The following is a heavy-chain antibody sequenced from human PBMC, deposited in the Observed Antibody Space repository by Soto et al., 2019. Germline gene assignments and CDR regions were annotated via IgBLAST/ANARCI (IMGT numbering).Heavy chain of an antibody. Sequence: GGSLRLSCAASGFSLSTYAMSWVRQAPGKGLEWVSGISVSGGTTYYADSVKGRFTISRDNSQNTLYLQMNSLRAEDTAVYYCAKRLQIVVVQQSDYWGQGTLVTVSS. D-gene: IGHD2-2*01. V-gene: IGHV3-23*01. CDR1: GFSLSTYA. J-gene: IGHJ4*02. CDR3: AKRLQIVVVQQSDY. CDR2: ISVSGGTT.